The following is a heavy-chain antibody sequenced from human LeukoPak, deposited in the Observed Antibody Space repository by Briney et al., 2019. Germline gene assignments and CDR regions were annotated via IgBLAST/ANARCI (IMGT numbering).Heavy chain of an antibody. Sequence: GASVKVSCKASGYTLTGYYMHWVRQAPGQGLEWMGWINPNSGGTNYAQKFQGRVTMTRDTSISTAYMELSRLRSDDTAVYYCATEVYGDYVFDYWGQGTLVTVSS. CDR1: GYTLTGYY. V-gene: IGHV1-2*02. J-gene: IGHJ4*02. CDR2: INPNSGGT. D-gene: IGHD4-17*01. CDR3: ATEVYGDYVFDY.